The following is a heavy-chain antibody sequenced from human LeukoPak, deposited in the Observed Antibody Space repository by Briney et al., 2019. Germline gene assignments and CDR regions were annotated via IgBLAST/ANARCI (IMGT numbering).Heavy chain of an antibody. CDR3: AFNNNFKY. D-gene: IGHD4-11*01. V-gene: IGHV3-7*01. J-gene: IGHJ4*02. CDR1: GLSFSGQW. Sequence: GVSLRLSCVGSGLSFSGQWMNWVRQAPGQGLEWVAHINLVGIEQYYVASVRGRFTNSRDDAKNSLSLQMDNMRAEDTAVYYCAFNNNFKYWGQGTQVTVSS. CDR2: INLVGIEQ.